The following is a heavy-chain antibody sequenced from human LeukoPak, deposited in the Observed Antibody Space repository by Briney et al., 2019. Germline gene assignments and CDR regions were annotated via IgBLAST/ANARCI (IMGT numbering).Heavy chain of an antibody. Sequence: SETLSLTCSVSGGAITSYYWSWIRQTAGEGLEWIGRTSTSGSTNFNPSLKSRVTMSIDTSKNQFSLKVTSVTAADTAVYYCARGGRRFDPWGQGTLVTVSS. CDR2: TSTSGST. CDR1: GGAITSYY. CDR3: ARGGRRFDP. J-gene: IGHJ5*02. V-gene: IGHV4-4*07.